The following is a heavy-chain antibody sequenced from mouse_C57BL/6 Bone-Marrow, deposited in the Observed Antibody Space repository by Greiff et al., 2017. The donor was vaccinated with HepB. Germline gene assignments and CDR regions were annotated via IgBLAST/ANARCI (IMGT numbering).Heavy chain of an antibody. CDR2: IYPGSGST. J-gene: IGHJ3*01. CDR3: VRRGGYYGSWFAY. V-gene: IGHV1-55*01. CDR1: GYTFTSYW. D-gene: IGHD1-1*01. Sequence: QVQLKQPGAELVKPGASVKMSCKASGYTFTSYWITGVKQRPGQGLAWMGDIYPGSGSTNYNEKFKSKATLTLDTSSSTAYMQLSSLTSEDSAVYYCVRRGGYYGSWFAYWGQGTLVTVSA.